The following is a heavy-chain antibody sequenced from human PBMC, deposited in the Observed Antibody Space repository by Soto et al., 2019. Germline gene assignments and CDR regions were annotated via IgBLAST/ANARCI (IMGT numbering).Heavy chain of an antibody. J-gene: IGHJ5*02. CDR2: ISAYNGNT. Sequence: GASVKVSCKASGYTFTSYGISWVRQAPGQGREWMGWISAYNGNTNYAQKLQGRVTMTTDTSTSTAYMELRSLRSDDTAVYYCARGITMVRGVIPRTDWFDPWGQGXLVTVSS. CDR1: GYTFTSYG. D-gene: IGHD3-10*01. CDR3: ARGITMVRGVIPRTDWFDP. V-gene: IGHV1-18*04.